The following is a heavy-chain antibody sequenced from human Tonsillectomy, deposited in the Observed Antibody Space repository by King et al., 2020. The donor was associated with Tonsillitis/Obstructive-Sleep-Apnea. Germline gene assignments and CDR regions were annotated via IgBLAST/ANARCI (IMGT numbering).Heavy chain of an antibody. CDR2: INAGNGNT. CDR1: GYTFTSYA. CDR3: ARVGGTVGYNWFDP. V-gene: IGHV1-3*01. J-gene: IGHJ5*02. D-gene: IGHD1-7*01. Sequence: QLVQSGAEVKKPGASVKVSCKASGYTFTSYAMHWVRQAPGQRLEWMGWINAGNGNTKYSQKFQGRVTITRDTSASTAYMELSSLRSEDTAVYYCARVGGTVGYNWFDPWGQGTLVTVSS.